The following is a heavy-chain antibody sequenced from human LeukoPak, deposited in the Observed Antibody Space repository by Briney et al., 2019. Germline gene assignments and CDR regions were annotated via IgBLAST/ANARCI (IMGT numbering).Heavy chain of an antibody. V-gene: IGHV3-43*01. D-gene: IGHD1-1*01. CDR1: GFIFADYN. J-gene: IGHJ4*02. CDR3: AKDKLGSIDY. CDR2: IEWTGSKT. Sequence: GGSLRLSCAASGFIFADYNMHWVRQAPGKSLEWVSIIEWTGSKTSYAASVKGRFTISRDNSKNSLYPQMNSLGLEDTALYYCAKDKLGSIDYWGQGTLVTVSS.